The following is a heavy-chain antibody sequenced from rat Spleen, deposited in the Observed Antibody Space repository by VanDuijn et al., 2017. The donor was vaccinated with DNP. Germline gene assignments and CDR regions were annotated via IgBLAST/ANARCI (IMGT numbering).Heavy chain of an antibody. J-gene: IGHJ2*01. Sequence: EVQLVETGGSLVQPGKSLKLTCATSGFTFSNAWMHWVRQSPEKQLEWVAQIKAKSNNYATYYAESVKGRFTISRDDSKSSVYLQMNSLKEEDTAIYYCTWLNYGGDPYWGQGVMVTVSS. CDR3: TWLNYGGDPY. V-gene: IGHV6-8*01. CDR1: GFTFSNAW. CDR2: IKAKSNNYAT. D-gene: IGHD1-11*01.